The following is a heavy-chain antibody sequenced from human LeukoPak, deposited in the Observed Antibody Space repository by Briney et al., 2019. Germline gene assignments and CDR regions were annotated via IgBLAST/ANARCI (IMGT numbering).Heavy chain of an antibody. CDR3: TRVSGYANYYYYMDV. D-gene: IGHD5-12*01. CDR2: ISAYNGNT. V-gene: IGHV1-18*01. J-gene: IGHJ6*03. Sequence: GASVKVSCKASGYTFTSHGISWVRQAPGQGLEWMGWISAYNGNTNYAQKLQGRVTMTTDTSTSTAYMELRSLRSDDTAVYYCTRVSGYANYYYYMDVWGKGTSVTVSS. CDR1: GYTFTSHG.